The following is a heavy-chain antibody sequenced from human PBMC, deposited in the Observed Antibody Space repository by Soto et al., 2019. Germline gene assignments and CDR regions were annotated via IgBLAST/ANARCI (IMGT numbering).Heavy chain of an antibody. J-gene: IGHJ4*02. CDR2: IGGSGDNT. D-gene: IGHD3-16*01. Sequence: EVQLLQSGGGLVQPGGSLRLSCAASGFTFDSYALSWVRQPPGKGLEWVSGIGGSGDNTYYADFLRGRFTISSDNSRNTPYLQLNRLRAEDTAVYGCARDFGGVRIGGGFPTSWDCWCQGALVSVSS. V-gene: IGHV3-23*01. CDR1: GFTFDSYA. CDR3: ARDFGGVRIGGGFPTSWDC.